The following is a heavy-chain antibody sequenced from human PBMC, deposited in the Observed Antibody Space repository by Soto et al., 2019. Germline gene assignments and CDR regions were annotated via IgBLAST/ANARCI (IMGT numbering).Heavy chain of an antibody. J-gene: IGHJ4*02. Sequence: VQLVESGGGVVQPGRSLRLSCAASGFTLSSYWMHWVRQAPGKGLVWVSRISSDGSSANYADSVKGRFTISRDNAKNTLYLQMDSLRTDDTAVYFCARGGGYSAQDYWGQGTLVTVSS. CDR2: ISSDGSSA. CDR3: ARGGGYSAQDY. CDR1: GFTLSSYW. D-gene: IGHD5-18*01. V-gene: IGHV3-74*02.